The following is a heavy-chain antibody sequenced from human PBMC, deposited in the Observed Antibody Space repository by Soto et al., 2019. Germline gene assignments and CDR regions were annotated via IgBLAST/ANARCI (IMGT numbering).Heavy chain of an antibody. V-gene: IGHV4-4*02. CDR2: IFHSGST. J-gene: IGHJ6*02. CDR3: AHRPFFELSPSYGLEA. CDR1: GDSISGSQW. Sequence: SETLSLTCAVSGDSISGSQWWRRVRLPPEKELEWIGEIFHSGSTNYSPSLKSRVTISLDKAANEFSLKVNSGTAADTAIYYRAHRPFFELSPSYGLEAWGPEATFDVSS. D-gene: IGHD3-3*02.